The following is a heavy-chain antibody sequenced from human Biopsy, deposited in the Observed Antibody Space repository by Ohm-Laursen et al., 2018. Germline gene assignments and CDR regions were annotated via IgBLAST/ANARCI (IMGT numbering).Heavy chain of an antibody. Sequence: GTLSLTCSVSGGSIISYYWTWIRQPPGKGLEWIGSIYNTETTFYNPSLKSRVTISIDTSTNQFSLKVSSVTAADTALYFCARHPTGFWFDPWGHGTLVTVSS. CDR3: ARHPTGFWFDP. CDR2: IYNTETT. CDR1: GGSIISYY. J-gene: IGHJ5*02. V-gene: IGHV4-59*05.